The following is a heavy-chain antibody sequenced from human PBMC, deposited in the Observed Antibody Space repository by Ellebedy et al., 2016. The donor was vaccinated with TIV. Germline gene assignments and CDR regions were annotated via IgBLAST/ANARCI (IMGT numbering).Heavy chain of an antibody. Sequence: ASVKVSXKASGYTFTGYYMHWVRQAPGQGLEWMGWINPNSGGTNYAQKFQGRVTMTRDTSISTAYMELSRLRSDDTAVYYCASRGCSSTSCIPDAFDIWGQGTMVTVSS. CDR1: GYTFTGYY. D-gene: IGHD2-2*01. CDR2: INPNSGGT. CDR3: ASRGCSSTSCIPDAFDI. J-gene: IGHJ3*02. V-gene: IGHV1-2*02.